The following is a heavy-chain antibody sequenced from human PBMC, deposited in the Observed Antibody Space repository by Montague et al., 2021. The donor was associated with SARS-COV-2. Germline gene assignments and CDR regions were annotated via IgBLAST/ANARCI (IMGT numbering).Heavy chain of an antibody. V-gene: IGHV4-4*07. CDR2: IYTSGST. J-gene: IGHJ3*02. D-gene: IGHD3-16*01. CDR3: AGGGMDDAFDI. Sequence: SETLSLTCTVSGGSISSYYCSWIWQPAGPGLELIWRIYTSGSTNYNPSLKSLVTMTVDTSKNQCSLKLSSVTAADTAVYYCAGGGMDDAFDIWGQGTMVTVSS. CDR1: GGSISSYY.